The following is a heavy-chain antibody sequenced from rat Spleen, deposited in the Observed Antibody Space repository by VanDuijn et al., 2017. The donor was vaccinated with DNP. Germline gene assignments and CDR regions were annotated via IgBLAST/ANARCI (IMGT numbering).Heavy chain of an antibody. CDR1: GFTFSNYD. Sequence: EVQLVESGGGLVQPGRSLRLSCAASGFTFSNYDMVWVRQAPTKGLEWVASISPRGGSSYYRDSVKGRFTVSRDNAKSSLYLHMDSLRSEDTATYYCTTLNSGTYDSWGQGVMVTVSS. CDR2: ISPRGGSS. V-gene: IGHV5S23*01. D-gene: IGHD1-3*01. CDR3: TTLNSGTYDS. J-gene: IGHJ2*01.